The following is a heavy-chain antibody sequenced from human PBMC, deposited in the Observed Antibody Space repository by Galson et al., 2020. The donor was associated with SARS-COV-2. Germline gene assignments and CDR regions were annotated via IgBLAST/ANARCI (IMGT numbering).Heavy chain of an antibody. CDR3: ASVGCGGDCYSVGAFDI. Sequence: SETLSLTCAVYGGSISGDYWSWIRQPPGKGLEGMGEINHSGSTNYNPTLKSRVTISVDTSKNQFSLKLSSVTAADTAVYYCASVGCGGDCYSVGAFDIWGQGTMVTVSS. CDR2: INHSGST. V-gene: IGHV4-34*01. J-gene: IGHJ3*02. D-gene: IGHD2-21*01. CDR1: GGSISGDY.